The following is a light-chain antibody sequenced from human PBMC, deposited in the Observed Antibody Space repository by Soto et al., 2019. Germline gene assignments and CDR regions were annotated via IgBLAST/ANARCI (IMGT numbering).Light chain of an antibody. V-gene: IGKV3-15*01. J-gene: IGKJ2*01. CDR1: QSVSGN. CDR2: GTS. CDR3: QQYNQWPLYT. Sequence: EIVLTQSPATLSVSPGEGATLSCRASQSVSGNLSWYQQQPGQPPSLLIYGTSTRATGIPARFSGGGSGTDFTLTISILQSEDFAIYYCQQYNQWPLYTFGQGTKLEI.